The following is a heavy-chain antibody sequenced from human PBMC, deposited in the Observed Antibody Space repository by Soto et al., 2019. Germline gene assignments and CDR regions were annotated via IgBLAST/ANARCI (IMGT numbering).Heavy chain of an antibody. D-gene: IGHD6-13*01. CDR1: GFTFSSYS. V-gene: IGHV3-21*01. J-gene: IGHJ4*02. CDR3: ARQRQQLAIFDY. Sequence: TGGSLILSCAASGFTFSSYSMNWVRQAPGKGLEWVSSISSSSSYIYYADSVKGRFTISRDNAKNSLYLQMNSLRAEDTAVYYCARQRQQLAIFDYWGQGTRVTVSS. CDR2: ISSSSSYI.